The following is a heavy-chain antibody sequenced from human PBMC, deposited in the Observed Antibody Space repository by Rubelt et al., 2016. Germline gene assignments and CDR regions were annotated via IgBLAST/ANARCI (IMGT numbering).Heavy chain of an antibody. V-gene: IGHV3-7*03. CDR2: IKQDGREK. D-gene: IGHD3-3*01. J-gene: IGHJ6*02. Sequence: SWVRQAPGKGLEWVANIKQDGREKYYVDSVKGRFTISRDNAKNSLYLQMNSLRAEDTAVYYCARGVYYDFWSGYYTVHSEVDVWGQGTTVTVSS. CDR3: ARGVYYDFWSGYYTVHSEVDV.